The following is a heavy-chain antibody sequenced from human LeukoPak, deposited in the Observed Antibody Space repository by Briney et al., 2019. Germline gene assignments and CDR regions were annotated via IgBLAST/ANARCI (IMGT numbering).Heavy chain of an antibody. J-gene: IGHJ4*02. D-gene: IGHD6-19*01. CDR2: IWYDGSNK. Sequence: PGGSLRLSCAASGFTFSSYGMYWVRQAPGKGLEWVAVIWYDGSNKYYADSVKGRFTISRDNSKNTLYLQMNSLRAEDTAVYYCARSTIAVAPPDYWGQGTLVTVSS. CDR3: ARSTIAVAPPDY. V-gene: IGHV3-33*01. CDR1: GFTFSSYG.